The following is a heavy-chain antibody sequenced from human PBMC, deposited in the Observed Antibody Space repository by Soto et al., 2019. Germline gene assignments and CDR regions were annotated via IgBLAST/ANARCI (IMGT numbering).Heavy chain of an antibody. V-gene: IGHV4-30-4*01. CDR2: IYSSGRT. D-gene: IGHD1-1*01. CDR3: DRDRGNSPEFFDY. CDR1: GGSIDSDDYY. Sequence: PSETLSLTCTVSGGSIDSDDYYWTWIRQPPGKGLEWIGYIYSSGRTSYNPSLESRLTISIDKSKNQFSLHLYTVSAADTAVYFWDRDRGNSPEFFDYWGQGTLVTVSS. J-gene: IGHJ4*02.